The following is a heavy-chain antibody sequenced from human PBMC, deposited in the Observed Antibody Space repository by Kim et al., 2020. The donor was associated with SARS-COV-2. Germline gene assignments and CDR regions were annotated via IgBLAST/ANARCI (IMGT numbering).Heavy chain of an antibody. CDR2: ISYDGSNK. Sequence: GGSLRLSCAASGFTFSSYGMHWVRQAPGKGLEWVAVISYDGSNKYYADSAKGRFTISRDNSKNTLYLQMNSLRAEDTAVYYCAKAEAYDYWGQGTLVTVS. CDR1: GFTFSSYG. CDR3: AKAEAYDY. J-gene: IGHJ4*02. V-gene: IGHV3-30*18.